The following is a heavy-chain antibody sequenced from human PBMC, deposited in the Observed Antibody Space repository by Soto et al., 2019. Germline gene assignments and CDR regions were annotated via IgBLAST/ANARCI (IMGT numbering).Heavy chain of an antibody. CDR1: GFTFSSYA. V-gene: IGHV3-23*01. D-gene: IGHD1-1*01. CDR2: ISGSGGST. J-gene: IGHJ4*02. Sequence: EVQLLESGGGLVQPGGSLRLSCAASGFTFSSYAMSWVRQAPGKGLEWVSAISGSGGSTYYADSVKGRFTISRDNSKNTLYLQMNSLRAGDTAVYYCASGELERRVVCFDYWGQGTLVTVSS. CDR3: ASGELERRVVCFDY.